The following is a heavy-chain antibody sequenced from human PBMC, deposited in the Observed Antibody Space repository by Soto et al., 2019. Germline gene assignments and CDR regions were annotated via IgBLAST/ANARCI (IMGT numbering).Heavy chain of an antibody. CDR1: GDSFTSYW. CDR3: ARQERTGGMDV. V-gene: IGHV5-51*01. Sequence: SLTEYWRVAGDSFTSYWIGWVREMPGKGLEWMGIIYPGDSDTRYSPSFQGQVTISADKSISTAYLQWSSLKASDTAMYYCARQERTGGMDVWGQGTTVTVSS. J-gene: IGHJ6*02. CDR2: IYPGDSDT.